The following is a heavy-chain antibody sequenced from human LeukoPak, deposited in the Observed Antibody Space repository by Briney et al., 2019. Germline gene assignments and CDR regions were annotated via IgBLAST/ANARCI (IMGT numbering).Heavy chain of an antibody. J-gene: IGHJ4*02. V-gene: IGHV3-48*03. Sequence: GGSLRLSCAASGFTFNSYEMNWVRQAPGKGLEWISYISSSGNTIYYADSVKGRFTISRDNAKNSLYLQMNSLRAEDTAVYYCARMRPELDYWGQGNLVAVSS. CDR1: GFTFNSYE. CDR2: ISSSGNTI. D-gene: IGHD1-14*01. CDR3: ARMRPELDY.